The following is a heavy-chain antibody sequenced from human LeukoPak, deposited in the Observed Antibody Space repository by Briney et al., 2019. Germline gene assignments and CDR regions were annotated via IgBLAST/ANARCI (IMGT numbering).Heavy chain of an antibody. Sequence: ASVKVSCKASGYTFTSYAMHWVRQAPGQRLEWMGWINAGNGNTKYSQKFQGRVTITRDTSASTAYMELSSLRSEDTAVYYCARVSEYYDILTGYYIADYYGMDAWGQGTTVTVSS. CDR2: INAGNGNT. D-gene: IGHD3-9*01. J-gene: IGHJ6*02. CDR1: GYTFTSYA. CDR3: ARVSEYYDILTGYYIADYYGMDA. V-gene: IGHV1-3*01.